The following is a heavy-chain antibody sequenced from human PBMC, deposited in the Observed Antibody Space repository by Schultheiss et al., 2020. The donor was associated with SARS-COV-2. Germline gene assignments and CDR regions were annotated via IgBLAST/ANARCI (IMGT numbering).Heavy chain of an antibody. CDR1: GFTFSSYG. CDR2: IWYDGSNK. Sequence: GESLKISCAASGFTFSSYGMHWVRQAPGKGLEWVAVIWYDGSNKYYADSVKGRFTISRDNSKNTLYLQMNSLRAEDTAVYYCARDYRWLQFSAIDYWGQGTLVTVSS. J-gene: IGHJ4*02. V-gene: IGHV3-33*01. CDR3: ARDYRWLQFSAIDY. D-gene: IGHD5-24*01.